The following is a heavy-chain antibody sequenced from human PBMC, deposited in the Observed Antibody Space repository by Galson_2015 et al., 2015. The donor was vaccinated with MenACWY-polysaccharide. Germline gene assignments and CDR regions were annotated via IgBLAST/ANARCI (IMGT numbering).Heavy chain of an antibody. CDR3: AKDTGPGEYAYSWGTFDI. Sequence: SLRLSCAASGFTFSSYAMSWVRQAPGKGLEWVSGVSASGASTVYTDSAKGRFTMSRDNSKRSLHLQMNSLRAEDTAVYYCAKDTGPGEYAYSWGTFDIRGRGTMVTVSS. CDR2: VSASGAST. CDR1: GFTFSSYA. V-gene: IGHV3-23*01. J-gene: IGHJ3*02. D-gene: IGHD3-10*01.